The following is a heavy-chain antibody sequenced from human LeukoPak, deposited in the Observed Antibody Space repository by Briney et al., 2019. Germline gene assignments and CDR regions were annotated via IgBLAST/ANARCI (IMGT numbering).Heavy chain of an antibody. V-gene: IGHV4-39*07. CDR1: GGSISSSSYY. CDR3: ARVGGANYYYYYYMDV. J-gene: IGHJ6*03. Sequence: SETLSLTCTVSGGSISSSSYYWGWIRQPPGKGLEWIGSIYYSGSTNYNPSLKSRVTISVDTSKNQFSLKLSSVTAADTAVYYCARVGGANYYYYYYMDVWGKGTTVTISS. D-gene: IGHD3-3*01. CDR2: IYYSGST.